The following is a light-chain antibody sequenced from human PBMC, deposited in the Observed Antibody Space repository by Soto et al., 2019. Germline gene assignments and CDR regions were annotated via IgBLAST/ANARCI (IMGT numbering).Light chain of an antibody. CDR1: QSVSRY. CDR3: QQYGSSPRT. CDR2: GAS. Sequence: EIVLTQSPGTLSLSPGERATLSCRASQSVSRYLAWYQQKPGQAPRLLISGASSRATGIPDRFTGSGSGTDSTLTISRLEPEDFAVYYCQQYGSSPRTFGQGTKVDIK. V-gene: IGKV3-20*01. J-gene: IGKJ1*01.